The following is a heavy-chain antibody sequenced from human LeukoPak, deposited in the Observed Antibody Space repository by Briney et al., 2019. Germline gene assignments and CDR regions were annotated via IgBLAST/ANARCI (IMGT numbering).Heavy chain of an antibody. CDR2: ITGLWGAP. V-gene: IGHV3-23*01. CDR1: GFTFPKFP. D-gene: IGHD3-22*01. CDR3: AKDYLIRKSDISDYYGPLDY. Sequence: SGGALRLSGASTGFTFPKFPMGGVGERPAKGLDGDQPITGLWGAPWYAESGKGSFTVSRDMSENTLYLQMNSLRADHTAVYYCAKDYLIRKSDISDYYGPLDYWGQGTRVTVSS. J-gene: IGHJ4*02.